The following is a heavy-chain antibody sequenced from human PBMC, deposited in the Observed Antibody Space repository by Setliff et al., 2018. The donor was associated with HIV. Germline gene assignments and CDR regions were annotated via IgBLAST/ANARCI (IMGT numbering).Heavy chain of an antibody. D-gene: IGHD4-4*01. CDR1: GGSISSSRYY. CDR2: VNHSGST. CDR3: ARARATETTFHYFDYYMDV. J-gene: IGHJ6*03. Sequence: SETLSLTCTVSGGSISSSRYYWSWIRQPPGKGLEWIGEVNHSGSTNYNPSLKSRVTISVDMSKNQFSLKLSSVTAADTAVYYCARARATETTFHYFDYYMDVWGKGTTVTVSS. V-gene: IGHV4-39*07.